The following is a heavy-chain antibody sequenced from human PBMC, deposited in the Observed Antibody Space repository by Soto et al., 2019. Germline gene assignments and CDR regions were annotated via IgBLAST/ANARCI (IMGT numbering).Heavy chain of an antibody. V-gene: IGHV3-15*01. CDR1: GGTVRNFL. CDR3: APACICGLWTGYFAFDS. CDR2: ISCETDGGAT. Sequence: EVHLVESGGGSVKPGGSLTLSFAASGGTVRNFLMSCVRLAPGQGLAVFGCISCETDGGATDYSAAGKDRFTISREYTEQTESLQSHRPKAEATAVSYCAPACICGLWTGYFAFDSSG. D-gene: IGHD3-9*01. J-gene: IGHJ5*01.